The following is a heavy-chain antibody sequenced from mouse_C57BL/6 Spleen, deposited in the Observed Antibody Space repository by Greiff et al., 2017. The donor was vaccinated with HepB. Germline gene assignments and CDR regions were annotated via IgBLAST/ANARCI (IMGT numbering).Heavy chain of an antibody. CDR3: ARSRAYDAMDY. CDR2: IYPGDGDT. Sequence: VQLVESGAELVKPGASVKISCKASGYAFSSYWMNWVKQRPGKGLEWIGQIYPGDGDTNYNGKFKGKATLTADKSSSTAYMQLSSLTSEDSAVYFCARSRAYDAMDYWGQGTSVTVSS. D-gene: IGHD3-3*01. V-gene: IGHV1-80*01. J-gene: IGHJ4*01. CDR1: GYAFSSYW.